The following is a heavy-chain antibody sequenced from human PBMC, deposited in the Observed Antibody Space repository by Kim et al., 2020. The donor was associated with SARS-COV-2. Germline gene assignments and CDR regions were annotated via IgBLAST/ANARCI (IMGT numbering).Heavy chain of an antibody. CDR2: IYPGDSDT. CDR1: GYSFTSYW. D-gene: IGHD3-10*01. V-gene: IGHV5-51*01. CDR3: ARRGTYYYGSGSDPLDY. J-gene: IGHJ4*02. Sequence: GASLKISCKGSGYSFTSYWIGWVRQMPGKGLEWMGIIYPGDSDTRYSPSFQGQVTISADKSISTAYLQWSSLKASDTAMYYCARRGTYYYGSGSDPLDYWGQGTLVTVSS.